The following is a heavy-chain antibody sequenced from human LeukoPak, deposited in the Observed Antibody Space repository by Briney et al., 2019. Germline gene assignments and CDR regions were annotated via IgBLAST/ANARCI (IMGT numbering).Heavy chain of an antibody. CDR3: AKDHRNYDILTGYPGPGY. J-gene: IGHJ4*02. CDR2: ISGSGGST. CDR1: GFTFSSYA. D-gene: IGHD3-9*01. Sequence: GGSLRLSCAAPGFTFSSYAMSWVRQAPGKGLEWVSAISGSGGSTYYADSVKGRFTISRDNSKNTLYLQMNSLRAEDTAVYYCAKDHRNYDILTGYPGPGYWGQGTLVTVSS. V-gene: IGHV3-23*01.